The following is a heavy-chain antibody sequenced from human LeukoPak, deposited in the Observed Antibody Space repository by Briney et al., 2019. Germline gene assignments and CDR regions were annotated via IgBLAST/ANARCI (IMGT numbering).Heavy chain of an antibody. D-gene: IGHD6-19*01. CDR1: GFTFSSYG. V-gene: IGHV3-30*18. Sequence: GGSLRLSCAASGFTFSSYGMHWVRQAPGKGLEWVAVISCDGSNKYYADSVKGRFTISRDNSKNTLYLQMNSLRAEDTAVYYCAKDRSSGWSFPNFDYWGQGTLVTVSS. J-gene: IGHJ4*02. CDR2: ISCDGSNK. CDR3: AKDRSSGWSFPNFDY.